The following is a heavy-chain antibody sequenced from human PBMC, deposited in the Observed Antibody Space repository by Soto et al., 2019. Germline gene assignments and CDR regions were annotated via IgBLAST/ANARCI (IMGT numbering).Heavy chain of an antibody. D-gene: IGHD5-12*01. V-gene: IGHV2-5*01. Sequence: VSGPTLVNPTQTLTLTCTFSWFSLITSGVGVGWIRQPPGKALEWLALIYWNDDKRYSPSLKSRLTITKDTSKNQVVLTMTNMDPVDTATYYCAHSIVATITSSDNWFDPWGQGTLVTVS. CDR3: AHSIVATITSSDNWFDP. CDR1: WFSLITSGVG. J-gene: IGHJ5*02. CDR2: IYWNDDK.